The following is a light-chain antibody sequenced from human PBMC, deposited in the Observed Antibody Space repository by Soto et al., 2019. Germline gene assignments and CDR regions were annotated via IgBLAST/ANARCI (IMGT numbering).Light chain of an antibody. V-gene: IGLV1-44*01. CDR1: SSNIGSNT. Sequence: QLVLTQPPSASGTPGQRVTISCSGSSSNIGSNTINWYQQLPGTAPKLLIHSNNQRPSGVPDRFSGSKSGTSASLAISGLQSEDEADYYCAAWDDSLKGWVFGGGTKLTVL. J-gene: IGLJ3*02. CDR3: AAWDDSLKGWV. CDR2: SNN.